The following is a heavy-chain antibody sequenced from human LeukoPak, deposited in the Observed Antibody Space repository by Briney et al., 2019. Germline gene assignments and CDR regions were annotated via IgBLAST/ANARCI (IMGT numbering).Heavy chain of an antibody. J-gene: IGHJ6*02. CDR2: TYSGGTT. Sequence: AGGSLRLSCAASGFTVSYNYMSWVRQAPGKGLEWVSVTYSGGTTLYADSVKGRFTISRDNSKNTLYLQMNSLRAEDTAVYYCAKYVSAKGPPYALDVWGQGTTVTVSS. CDR3: AKYVSAKGPPYALDV. D-gene: IGHD2/OR15-2a*01. CDR1: GFTVSYNY. V-gene: IGHV3-53*01.